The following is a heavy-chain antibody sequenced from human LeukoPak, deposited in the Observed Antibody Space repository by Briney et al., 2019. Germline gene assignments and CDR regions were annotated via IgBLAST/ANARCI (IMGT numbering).Heavy chain of an antibody. CDR3: AREGLPYGGDY. CDR2: IKGDGSEI. V-gene: IGHV3-7*01. CDR1: GFTFSSYW. Sequence: GGSLRLSCSASGFTFSSYWMRWVRQPRGKGLEWVANIKGDGSEINYVDSVKGRFTISRDNAKNSLSLQMNSLTADDTGVYYCAREGLPYGGDYWGQGTLVTVSS. J-gene: IGHJ4*02. D-gene: IGHD4-23*01.